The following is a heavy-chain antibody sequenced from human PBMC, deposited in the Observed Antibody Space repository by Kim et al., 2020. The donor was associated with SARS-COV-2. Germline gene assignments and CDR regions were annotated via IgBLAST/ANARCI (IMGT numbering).Heavy chain of an antibody. CDR1: GFTFSSYG. V-gene: IGHV3-30*18. CDR3: AKDPAMVTGLVGYFDY. Sequence: GGSLRLSCAASGFTFSSYGMHWVRQAPGKGLEWVAVISYDGSNKYYADSVKGRFTISRDNSKNTLYLQMNSLRAEDTAVYYCAKDPAMVTGLVGYFDYWGQGTLVTVSS. J-gene: IGHJ4*02. D-gene: IGHD5-18*01. CDR2: ISYDGSNK.